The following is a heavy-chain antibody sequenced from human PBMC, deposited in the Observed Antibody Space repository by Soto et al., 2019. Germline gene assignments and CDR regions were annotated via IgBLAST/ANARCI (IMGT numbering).Heavy chain of an antibody. CDR2: VNPSGGST. J-gene: IGHJ4*02. CDR1: GYTFTDYY. Sequence: ASVKVSCKSSGYTFTDYYMHWVRQAPGQGLEWMGVVNPSGGSTRYSQKFQGRVTMTRDTSTSTVYMELSSLRSDDTAVYYCARAQMKQHLAPDDHWGQGTLVTVS. CDR3: ARAQMKQHLAPDDH. V-gene: IGHV1-46*01. D-gene: IGHD6-13*01.